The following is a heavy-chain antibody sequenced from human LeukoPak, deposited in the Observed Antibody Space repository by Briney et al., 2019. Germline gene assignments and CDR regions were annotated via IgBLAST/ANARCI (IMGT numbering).Heavy chain of an antibody. Sequence: GGSLRLSCADSGFTFRSYWMTWVRQAPGKGLEWVANIKQDGSDKYYVDSVKGRFTISRDNAKNSLYLQMNSLRAEDTAVYYCARLDSYRFDYWGQGTLVTVSS. CDR1: GFTFRSYW. D-gene: IGHD1-1*01. J-gene: IGHJ4*02. V-gene: IGHV3-7*01. CDR3: ARLDSYRFDY. CDR2: IKQDGSDK.